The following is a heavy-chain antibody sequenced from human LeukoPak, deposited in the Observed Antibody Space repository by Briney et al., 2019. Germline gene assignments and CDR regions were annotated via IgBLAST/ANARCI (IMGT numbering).Heavy chain of an antibody. CDR3: ARGGNYGDYDGYFDY. CDR2: IYYSGST. V-gene: IGHV4-59*08. J-gene: IGHJ4*02. D-gene: IGHD4-17*01. Sequence: SETLSLTCTVSGGSISSYYWSGIRQPPGKGLEWIGYIYYSGSTNYNPSLRSRVTISVDTSKNQFSLKLSSVTAADTAVYYCARGGNYGDYDGYFDYWGQGTLVTVSS. CDR1: GGSISSYY.